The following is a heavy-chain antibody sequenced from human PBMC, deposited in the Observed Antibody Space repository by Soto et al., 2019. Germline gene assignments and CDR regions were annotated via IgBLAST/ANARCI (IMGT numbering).Heavy chain of an antibody. CDR2: INHSGST. Sequence: SETLSLTCAVYGGSFSGYYWSWIRQPPGKGLEWIGEINHSGSTNYNPSLKSRVTISVDTSKNQFSLKLSSVTAADTAVYYCARKTQRYYYYYYGMDVWGQGTTVTVSS. V-gene: IGHV4-34*01. CDR3: ARKTQRYYYYYYGMDV. J-gene: IGHJ6*02. CDR1: GGSFSGYY.